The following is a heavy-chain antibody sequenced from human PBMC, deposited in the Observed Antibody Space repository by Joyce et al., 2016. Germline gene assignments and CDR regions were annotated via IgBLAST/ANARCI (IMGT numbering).Heavy chain of an antibody. V-gene: IGHV3-30*03. CDR2: ISYDGSNK. D-gene: IGHD3-9*01. CDR3: AGGILTGYFDY. J-gene: IGHJ4*02. CDR1: VFTFSNYG. Sequence: GQLVESGGGVVQPGRSLRLSCAVYVFTFSNYGMHWVRQAPGKVLEWVAVISYDGSNKHYGDAGKGRFTISRDNSRNTLWLQRNSLGAEDTAVYYCAGGILTGYFDYWGQGTLVTVSS.